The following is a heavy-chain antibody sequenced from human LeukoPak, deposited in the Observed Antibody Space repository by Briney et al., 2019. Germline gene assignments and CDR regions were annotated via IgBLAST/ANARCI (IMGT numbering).Heavy chain of an antibody. J-gene: IGHJ4*02. CDR2: ISGSGGTT. CDR3: AKVVQYTASTGTGLDY. D-gene: IGHD6-13*01. V-gene: IGHV3-23*01. Sequence: GGSLRLSCAASGFTFSSYAMSWVRQAPGKGLEWVSAISGSGGTTYYADSVKGRFTISRDNSKNTLYLQMNSLRAEDTAVYYCAKVVQYTASTGTGLDYWGQGTLVTVSS. CDR1: GFTFSSYA.